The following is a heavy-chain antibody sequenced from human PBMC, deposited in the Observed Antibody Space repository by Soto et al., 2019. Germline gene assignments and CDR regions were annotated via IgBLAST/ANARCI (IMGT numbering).Heavy chain of an antibody. D-gene: IGHD6-13*01. V-gene: IGHV4-59*01. CDR3: AVYSSSWRSYWYFDL. CDR2: IYYSGST. CDR1: GGSISSYY. Sequence: QVQLQESGPGLVKPSETLSLTCTVSGGSISSYYWSWIRQPPGKGLEWIGYIYYSGSTNYNPSLKSRVTISVDTSKIQLSLKLSSVTAADTAVYYCAVYSSSWRSYWYFDLWGRGTLVTVSS. J-gene: IGHJ2*01.